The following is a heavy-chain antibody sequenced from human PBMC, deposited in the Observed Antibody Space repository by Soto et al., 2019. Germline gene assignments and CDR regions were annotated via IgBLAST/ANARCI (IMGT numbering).Heavy chain of an antibody. V-gene: IGHV4-59*12. D-gene: IGHD6-13*01. J-gene: IGHJ4*02. CDR3: ARVYSGIYLCYFDY. Sequence: SDTLSLTCTVSGGSISSYYWSWILQPPGKGLEWIGYIYYSGSTNYNPTLKSRVTMSVDTSKRQFSLNLSSLTAADTAVYYCARVYSGIYLCYFDYWGQGALFSVSS. CDR2: IYYSGST. CDR1: GGSISSYY.